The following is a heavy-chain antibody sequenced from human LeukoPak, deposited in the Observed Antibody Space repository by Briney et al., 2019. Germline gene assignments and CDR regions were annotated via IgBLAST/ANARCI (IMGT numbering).Heavy chain of an antibody. D-gene: IGHD5-18*01. J-gene: IGHJ4*02. CDR1: GFTFSSYW. V-gene: IGHV3-7*03. Sequence: GGSLRLSCAASGFTFSSYWMSWVRQAPGKGLEWVANIKQDGSEKYYVDSVKGRFTISRDNAKNSLYLQMNSLRAEDTAVYYCARDHIGYSNGLPYIDYWGQGTLVTVSS. CDR3: ARDHIGYSNGLPYIDY. CDR2: IKQDGSEK.